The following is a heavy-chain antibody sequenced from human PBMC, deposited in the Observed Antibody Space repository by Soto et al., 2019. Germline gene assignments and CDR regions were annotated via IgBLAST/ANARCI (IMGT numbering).Heavy chain of an antibody. D-gene: IGHD2-15*01. J-gene: IGHJ5*02. CDR1: GFTFSNAW. V-gene: IGHV3-15*01. Sequence: EVQLVESGGGLVKPGGSLRLSCAASGFTFSNAWMSWVRQAPGKGLEWVGRIKSKTDGGTTDYAAPVKGRFTISRDDSKNTLYLQMNSLKTEDTAVYYCTIDYCSGGSCYYNWFDPWGQGTLVTVSS. CDR3: TIDYCSGGSCYYNWFDP. CDR2: IKSKTDGGTT.